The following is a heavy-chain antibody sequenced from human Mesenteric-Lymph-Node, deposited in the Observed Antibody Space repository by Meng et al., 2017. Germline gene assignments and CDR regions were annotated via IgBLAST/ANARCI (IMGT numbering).Heavy chain of an antibody. J-gene: IGHJ6*02. V-gene: IGHV1-69*05. CDR1: GFTFSTDA. D-gene: IGHD3-9*01. CDR3: ARDRSPYYDILTGYDRGYYYYGMDV. CDR2: IIPIFGTA. Sequence: SVKVSCKASGFTFSTDAITWVRQAPGQGLEWMGGIIPIFGTANYAQKFQGRVTITTDESTSTAYMELSSLRSEDTAVYYCARDRSPYYDILTGYDRGYYYYGMDVWGQGTTVTVSS.